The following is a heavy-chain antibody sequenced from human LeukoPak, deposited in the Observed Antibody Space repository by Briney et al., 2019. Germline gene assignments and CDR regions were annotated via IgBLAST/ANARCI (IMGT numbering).Heavy chain of an antibody. D-gene: IGHD4-17*01. V-gene: IGHV4-39*07. CDR3: ARTTVTTEKMNAFGI. Sequence: SETLSLTCTVSGGSISSSSYYWGWIRQPPGKGLEWIGSIYYSGSTYYNPSLKSRVTISVDTSKNQFSLKLSSVTAADTAVYYCARTTVTTEKMNAFGIWGQGTVVTVSS. CDR2: IYYSGST. J-gene: IGHJ3*02. CDR1: GGSISSSSYY.